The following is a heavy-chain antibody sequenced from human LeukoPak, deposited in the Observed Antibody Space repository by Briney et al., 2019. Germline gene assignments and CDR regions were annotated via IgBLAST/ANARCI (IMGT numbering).Heavy chain of an antibody. CDR1: GGSFSGYY. CDR2: INHSGST. J-gene: IGHJ4*02. D-gene: IGHD3-16*02. V-gene: IGHV4-34*01. Sequence: PSETLSLTCAVYGGSFSGYYWSWIRQPPGKGLEWIGEINHSGSTNDNPSLKRRVTISVDTSKNQFSLKLSSVTAADTAVYYCARAPKLGELSLGYWGQGTLVTVSS. CDR3: ARAPKLGELSLGY.